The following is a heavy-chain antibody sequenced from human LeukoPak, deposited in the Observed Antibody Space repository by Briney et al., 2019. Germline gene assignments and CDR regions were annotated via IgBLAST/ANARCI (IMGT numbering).Heavy chain of an antibody. CDR3: ARPRGYDYDC. CDR1: GGSFSGYY. D-gene: IGHD5-12*01. CDR2: INHSGST. Sequence: SETLSLTCAVYGGSFSGYYWSWIRQPPGKGLEWIGEINHSGSTNYNPSLKGRVTISVETSKNQFSLKLSSVTAADTAVYYCARPRGYDYDCWGQGTLVTVSS. V-gene: IGHV4-34*01. J-gene: IGHJ4*02.